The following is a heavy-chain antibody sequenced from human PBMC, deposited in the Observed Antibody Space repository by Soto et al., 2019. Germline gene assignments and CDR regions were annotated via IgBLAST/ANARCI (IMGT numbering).Heavy chain of an antibody. Sequence: QVQLVESGGGVVQPGRSLRLSCAASGFTFSSYAMHWVGQAPGKGLEWVAVISDDGSNKYYADSVKGRFTISRDNSKNTLYLQMNSLRAEDTAVYYCARVGKIVGGVRLGFDLWGRGTLVTVSS. J-gene: IGHJ2*01. CDR1: GFTFSSYA. CDR2: ISDDGSNK. CDR3: ARVGKIVGGVRLGFDL. V-gene: IGHV3-30-3*01. D-gene: IGHD1-26*01.